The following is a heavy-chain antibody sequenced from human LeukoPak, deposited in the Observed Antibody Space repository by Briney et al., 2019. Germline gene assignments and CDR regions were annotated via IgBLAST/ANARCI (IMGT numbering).Heavy chain of an antibody. CDR3: ARGILTGSPY. CDR2: MNPNSGNT. Sequence: ASVKVSCKASGGTFSSYAISWVRQATGQGLEWMGWMNPNSGNTGYAQKFQGRVTMTRNTSISTAYMELSSLRSEDTAVYYCARGILTGSPYWGQGTLVTVSS. D-gene: IGHD3-9*01. J-gene: IGHJ4*02. CDR1: GGTFSSYA. V-gene: IGHV1-8*02.